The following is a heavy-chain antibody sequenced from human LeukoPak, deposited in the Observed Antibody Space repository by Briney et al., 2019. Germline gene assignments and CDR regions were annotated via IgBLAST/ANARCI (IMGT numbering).Heavy chain of an antibody. CDR1: GFTFSSYG. CDR2: IWYDGSNK. V-gene: IGHV3-33*01. CDR3: ARQWLVRESGRFDP. J-gene: IGHJ5*02. Sequence: GGPLRLSCAASGFTFSSYGMHWVRQAPGKGLEWVAVIWYDGSNKYYADSVKGRFTISRDNSKNTLYLQMNSLRAEDTAVYYCARQWLVRESGRFDPWGQGTLVTVSS. D-gene: IGHD6-19*01.